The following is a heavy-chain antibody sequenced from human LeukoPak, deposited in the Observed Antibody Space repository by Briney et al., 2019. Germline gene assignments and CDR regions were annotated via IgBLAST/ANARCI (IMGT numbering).Heavy chain of an antibody. D-gene: IGHD2-21*01. V-gene: IGHV5-51*01. CDR2: IYPGGSDT. CDR3: ARRFTFGDYYFDY. J-gene: IGHJ4*02. Sequence: GESQKISCQGSGYTFTTYWIGWVRQMPGKGLEWMGLIYPGGSDTSYSPSFQGQVTISADKSISTAYLQWSSPKASDTAMYYCARRFTFGDYYFDYWGQGTLVTVSS. CDR1: GYTFTTYW.